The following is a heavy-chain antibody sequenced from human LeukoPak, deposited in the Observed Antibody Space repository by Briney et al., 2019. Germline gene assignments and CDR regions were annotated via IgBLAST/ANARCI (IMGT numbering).Heavy chain of an antibody. CDR1: GDSISSTAYY. V-gene: IGHV4-39*01. CDR3: VRHRKTYCTTTRCSYYFDY. D-gene: IGHD2-2*01. CDR2: IYYSGTT. J-gene: IGHJ4*02. Sequence: SETLSLTCSVSGDSISSTAYYWGWIRQAPGKGLEWIGTIYYSGTTQYNPSLKSRVIISVDTSKNQFSLKVKSVIAADLAVYYCVRHRKTYCTTTRCSYYFDYWGQGALVTVSS.